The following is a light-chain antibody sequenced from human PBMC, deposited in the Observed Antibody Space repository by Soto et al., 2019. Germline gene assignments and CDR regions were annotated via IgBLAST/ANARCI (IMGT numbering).Light chain of an antibody. CDR2: GAS. CDR3: QEYNTWPWT. J-gene: IGKJ1*01. CDR1: QSVSSN. V-gene: IGKV3-15*01. Sequence: IVVTHVAGTLYLTQGDAATLYCSASQSVSSNFLAWYQHKLGQATSVLIYGASTRATGIPDRFSGSGSGTEFILTISSLQSEDFAVYYCQEYNTWPWTFGQGTKVDIK.